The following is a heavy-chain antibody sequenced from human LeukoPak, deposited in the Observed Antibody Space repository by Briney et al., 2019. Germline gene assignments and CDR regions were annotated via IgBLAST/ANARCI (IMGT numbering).Heavy chain of an antibody. CDR1: GGSISSYY. D-gene: IGHD6-19*01. CDR3: AKDHYPGYSSLFSYLDN. Sequence: PSETLSLTCTVSGGSISSYYWSWIRQPPGKGLEWVSAISGSGGSTYYADSVKGRFTISRDNSKNTLYLQMNSRRAEDTAVYYCAKDHYPGYSSLFSYLDNWGQGTLVTVSS. J-gene: IGHJ4*02. CDR2: ISGSGGST. V-gene: IGHV3-23*01.